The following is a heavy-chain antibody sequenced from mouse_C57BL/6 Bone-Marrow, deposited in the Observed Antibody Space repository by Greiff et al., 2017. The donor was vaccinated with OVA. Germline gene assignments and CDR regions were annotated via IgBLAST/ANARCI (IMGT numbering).Heavy chain of an antibody. Sequence: QVQLQQSGAELVKPGASVKISCKASGYAFSSYWMNWVKQRPGKGLEWIGQIYPGDGDTNYNGKFKGKATLTADKSSSTAYMQRSSLTSEDSAVYFCARGGLRNAMDYWGQGTSVTVSS. CDR1: GYAFSSYW. CDR3: ARGGLRNAMDY. J-gene: IGHJ4*01. V-gene: IGHV1-80*01. CDR2: IYPGDGDT. D-gene: IGHD1-1*01.